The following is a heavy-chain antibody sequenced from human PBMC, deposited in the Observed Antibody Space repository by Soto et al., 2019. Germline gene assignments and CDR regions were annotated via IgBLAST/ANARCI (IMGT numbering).Heavy chain of an antibody. D-gene: IGHD3-16*02. J-gene: IGHJ5*02. CDR3: ARDSWTYYDYIWWSYRYGWFDP. CDR1: GFTFSSYW. Sequence: EVQLVESGGGLVQPGGSLRLSCAASGFTFSSYWMSWVRQAPGKGLEWVANIKQDGSEKYYVDSVKGRFTISRDNAKNSLYLQMNSLRAEDTAVYYCARDSWTYYDYIWWSYRYGWFDPWGQGTLVTVSS. CDR2: IKQDGSEK. V-gene: IGHV3-7*01.